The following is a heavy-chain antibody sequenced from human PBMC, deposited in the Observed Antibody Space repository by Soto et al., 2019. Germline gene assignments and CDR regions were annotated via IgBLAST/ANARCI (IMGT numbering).Heavy chain of an antibody. CDR3: ARGEGYSGTFYAGFDS. Sequence: QVRLVQSGAEVKKPGSSVKVSCKAAGGTFSTYAFSWVRQAPGPGLEWMGGIIPVFGATTYAQKFQGRVAIIADESTTTVSMELTSLISEDTAIYYCARGEGYSGTFYAGFDSWAQGTLVSVSS. J-gene: IGHJ4*02. D-gene: IGHD1-26*01. CDR1: GGTFSTYA. V-gene: IGHV1-69*01. CDR2: IIPVFGAT.